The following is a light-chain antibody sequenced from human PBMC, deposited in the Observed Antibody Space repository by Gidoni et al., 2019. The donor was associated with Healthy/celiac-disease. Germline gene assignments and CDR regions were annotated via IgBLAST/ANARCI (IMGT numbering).Light chain of an antibody. V-gene: IGKV1-33*01. Sequence: DIQMTQSPSSLSASVGDRVTITCQASQDISNYLNWYQQKPGKAPKLLIYDASNLETGVPSRFSGSGSGKDFTFTISSLQPEYIATYYCQQYDNLPRTFGQGTKLEIK. CDR2: DAS. CDR1: QDISNY. CDR3: QQYDNLPRT. J-gene: IGKJ2*02.